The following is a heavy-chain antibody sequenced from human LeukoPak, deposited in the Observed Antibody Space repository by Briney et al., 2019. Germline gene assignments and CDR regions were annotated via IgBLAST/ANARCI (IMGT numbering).Heavy chain of an antibody. Sequence: KPSETLSLTCTVSGYSISSGYYWGWIRQPPGKGLEWIGSIYHSGSTYYNPSLKSRVTISVDTSKNQFSLKLSSVTAADTAVYYCARENRKWLALIDYWGQGTLVTVSS. CDR2: IYHSGST. CDR3: ARENRKWLALIDY. D-gene: IGHD6-19*01. V-gene: IGHV4-38-2*02. CDR1: GYSISSGYY. J-gene: IGHJ4*02.